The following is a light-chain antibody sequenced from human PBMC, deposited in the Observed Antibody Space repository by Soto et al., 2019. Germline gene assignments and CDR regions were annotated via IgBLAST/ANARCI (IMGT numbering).Light chain of an antibody. CDR2: AAS. CDR1: QSVSANF. CDR3: QQYGSSPQT. J-gene: IGKJ2*01. Sequence: IVLTQSPGTLSLSPGESATLSCRASQSVSANFVAWYQQKFGQSPRLLIYAASKRATGVAERFSGSGSAKEFTLTISRLEPEDSALYHCQQYGSSPQTFGQGTRLELK. V-gene: IGKV3-20*01.